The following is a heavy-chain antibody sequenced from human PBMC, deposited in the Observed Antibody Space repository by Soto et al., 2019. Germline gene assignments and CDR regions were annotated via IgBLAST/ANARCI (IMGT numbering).Heavy chain of an antibody. V-gene: IGHV2-70*04. CDR2: IDWDDDK. CDR1: GFSLSTSGMR. Sequence: SGPTLVNPTQTRTLTCTFSGFSLSTSGMRVSWIRQPLGKALEWPARIDWDDDKFYSTSLKTRLTISKDTSKNQVVLTMTNMDPVDTATYYCARSSGYSYGFTYYYGMDVWGQGTTVTVSS. J-gene: IGHJ6*02. D-gene: IGHD5-18*01. CDR3: ARSSGYSYGFTYYYGMDV.